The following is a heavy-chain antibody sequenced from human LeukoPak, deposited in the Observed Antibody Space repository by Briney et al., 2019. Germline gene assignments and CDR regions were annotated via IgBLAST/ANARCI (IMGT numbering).Heavy chain of an antibody. CDR2: IWCDGSNR. D-gene: IGHD2-15*01. Sequence: GRSVTLSCAAWGFTLNKYDMLGLGPAPGRGGEWVAVIWCDGSNRFYSDSVKGQFRISRDNSTDTLYLQMKSLRAEDAAVYECASSAGALIAGWGQGTLVTVSS. CDR1: GFTLNKYD. V-gene: IGHV3-33*01. CDR3: ASSAGALIAG. J-gene: IGHJ4*02.